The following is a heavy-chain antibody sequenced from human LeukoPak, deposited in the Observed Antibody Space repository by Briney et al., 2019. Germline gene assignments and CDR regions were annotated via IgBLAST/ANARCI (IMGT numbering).Heavy chain of an antibody. CDR2: INRDGTGT. J-gene: IGHJ4*02. V-gene: IGHV3-74*01. CDR1: GFNFRIYW. CDR3: TRDARTCHSSGCWKPSDY. D-gene: IGHD3-22*01. Sequence: PGGSLRLSCAASGFNFRIYWMHGVPHAPGKGLVCVSRINRDGTGTYVDSVKGQFTSYRDNANNTLYLQMNSLRADDTAVYYCTRDARTCHSSGCWKPSDYWGQGALVTVSS.